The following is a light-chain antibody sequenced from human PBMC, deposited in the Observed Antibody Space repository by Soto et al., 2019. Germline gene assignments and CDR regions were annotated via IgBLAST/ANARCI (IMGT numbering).Light chain of an antibody. Sequence: QSVLTQPASVSGSPGQSITISCTGTSSDIGDYNYVSWYQQHPGKAPKLVIYEVSNRPSGVSDRFSGSKSGNTAPLIISGLQAENEANCYCSPYRASSPPYGFETGTKHTVL. CDR1: SSDIGDYNY. CDR3: SPYRASSPPYG. J-gene: IGLJ1*01. CDR2: EVS. V-gene: IGLV2-14*01.